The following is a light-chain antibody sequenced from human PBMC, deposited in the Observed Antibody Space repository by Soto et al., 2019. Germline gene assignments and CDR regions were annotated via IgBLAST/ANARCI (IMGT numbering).Light chain of an antibody. CDR2: DVS. J-gene: IGLJ1*01. Sequence: QSALTQPASVSGSPGQSITISCVGTSGDIGDYNYVPWYQQHPGKVPKVIIYDVSNWPSGVSYRFSGTKSGNTASLTVSGLQAEDEADYYCCSYTRSGTLIFGTGTKLTVL. CDR1: SGDIGDYNY. CDR3: CSYTRSGTLI. V-gene: IGLV2-14*01.